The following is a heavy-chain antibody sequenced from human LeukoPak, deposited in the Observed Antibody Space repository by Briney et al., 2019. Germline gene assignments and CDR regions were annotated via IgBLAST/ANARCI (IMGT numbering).Heavy chain of an antibody. CDR3: ARLGAGPTYYDFWSGYSSFYFDY. CDR1: GGSISSGGYS. D-gene: IGHD3-3*01. Sequence: SQTLSLTCAVSGGSISSGGYSWSWIRQPPGKGLEWIGYIYHSGSTYYNPSLKSRVTISVDRSKNQFSLKLSSVTAADTAVYYCARLGAGPTYYDFWSGYSSFYFDYWGQGTLVTVSS. CDR2: IYHSGST. J-gene: IGHJ4*02. V-gene: IGHV4-30-2*01.